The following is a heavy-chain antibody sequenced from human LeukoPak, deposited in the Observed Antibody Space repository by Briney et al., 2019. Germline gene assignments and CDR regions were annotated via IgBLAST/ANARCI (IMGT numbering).Heavy chain of an antibody. D-gene: IGHD6-19*01. V-gene: IGHV1-2*02. J-gene: IGHJ4*02. CDR2: INPNSGGT. CDR1: GYTFTGYF. Sequence: ASVKVSCKASGYTFTGYFMHWVRQAPGQGLEWMGWINPNSGGTNYAQKFQDRVTMTRDTSISTAYMELSSLTSDDTAVYYCTKATQWLAFDYWGRGTLVTVSS. CDR3: TKATQWLAFDY.